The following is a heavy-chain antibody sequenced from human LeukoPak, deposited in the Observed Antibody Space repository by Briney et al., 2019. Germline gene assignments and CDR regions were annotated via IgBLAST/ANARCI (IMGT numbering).Heavy chain of an antibody. J-gene: IGHJ4*02. Sequence: PPGGSLRLSCAAPGFTFTNYAMTWVRQAPGKGLEWVSAIGLRSGSTYYADSVKGRFTISRDNSKNTVYLQMNSLRADDTAVYYCAKLGGYYDNSASRYFDYWGQGTLVTVSS. D-gene: IGHD3-22*01. V-gene: IGHV3-23*01. CDR3: AKLGGYYDNSASRYFDY. CDR2: IGLRSGST. CDR1: GFTFTNYA.